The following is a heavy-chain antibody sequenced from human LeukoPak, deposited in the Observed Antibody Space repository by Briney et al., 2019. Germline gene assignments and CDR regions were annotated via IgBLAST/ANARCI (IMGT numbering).Heavy chain of an antibody. CDR1: GYTFTSYG. Sequence: PRAAVKVSCKASGYTFTSYGISWVRQAPGQGLEWMGWISAYNGNTNYAQKLQGRVTMTTDTSTSTAYMELRSLRSDDTAVYYCARGSGGDCYSQNCGAFDIWGQGTMVTVSS. CDR2: ISAYNGNT. CDR3: ARGSGGDCYSQNCGAFDI. V-gene: IGHV1-18*01. D-gene: IGHD2-21*02. J-gene: IGHJ3*02.